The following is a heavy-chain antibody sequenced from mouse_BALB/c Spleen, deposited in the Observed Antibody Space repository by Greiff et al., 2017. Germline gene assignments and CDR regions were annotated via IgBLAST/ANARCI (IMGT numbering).Heavy chain of an antibody. CDR1: GFTFSSYG. V-gene: IGHV5-6*01. D-gene: IGHD2-1*01. CDR2: ISSGGSYT. J-gene: IGHJ3*01. CDR3: ARLGNSWFAY. Sequence: EVQVVESGGDLVKPGGSLKLSCAASGFTFSSYGMSWVRQTPDKRLEWVATISSGGSYTYYPDSVKGRFTISRDNAKNTLYLQMSSLKSEDTAMYYCARLGNSWFAYWGQGTLVTVSA.